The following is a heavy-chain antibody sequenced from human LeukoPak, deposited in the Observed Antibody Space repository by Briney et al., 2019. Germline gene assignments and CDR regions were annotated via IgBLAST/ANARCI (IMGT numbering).Heavy chain of an antibody. Sequence: PSETLSLTCTVSGGSISSSSYYWGWIRQPPGKGLEWIGSIYYSGRTYYNPSLKSRVTISVDTSKNQFSLKLSSVTAADTAVYYCARWLGQYYDFWSGERGYFDYWGQGTLVTVSS. D-gene: IGHD3-3*01. CDR1: GGSISSSSYY. J-gene: IGHJ4*02. CDR3: ARWLGQYYDFWSGERGYFDY. CDR2: IYYSGRT. V-gene: IGHV4-39*07.